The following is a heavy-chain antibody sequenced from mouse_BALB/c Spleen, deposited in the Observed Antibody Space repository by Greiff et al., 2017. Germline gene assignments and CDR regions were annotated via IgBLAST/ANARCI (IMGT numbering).Heavy chain of an antibody. D-gene: IGHD2-1*01. CDR3: ARENYGNYRYFDV. CDR2: ISSGGSYT. V-gene: IGHV5-9-4*01. CDR1: GFTFSSYA. J-gene: IGHJ1*01. Sequence: EVQLVESGGGLVKPGGSLKLSCAASGFTFSSYAMSWVRQSPEKRLEWVAEISSGGSYTYYPDTVTGRFTISRDNAKNTLYLEMSSLRSEDTAMYYCARENYGNYRYFDVWGAGTTVTVSS.